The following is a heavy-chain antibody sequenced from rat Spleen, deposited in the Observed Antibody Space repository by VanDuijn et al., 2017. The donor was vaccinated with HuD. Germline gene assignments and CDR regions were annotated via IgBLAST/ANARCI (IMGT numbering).Heavy chain of an antibody. V-gene: IGHV5S23*01. CDR2: ISTGGGNT. J-gene: IGHJ2*01. CDR1: GFTFSNYD. Sequence: EVQLVESGGGLVQPGRSLKLSCAASGFTFSNYDMAWVRQAPTKGLEWVASISTGGGNTYYRDSVKGRFTISRDNAKSTLYFLMDSLRSEDTAIYYCGRAATEGLDYWGQGVMVTVSS. D-gene: IGHD1-11*01. CDR3: GRAATEGLDY.